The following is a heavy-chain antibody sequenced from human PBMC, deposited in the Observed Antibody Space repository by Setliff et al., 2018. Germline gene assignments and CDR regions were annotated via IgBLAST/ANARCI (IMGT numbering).Heavy chain of an antibody. J-gene: IGHJ4*02. V-gene: IGHV4-39*01. CDR3: ANRGYDGSGKYYTLYLDY. CDR2: VFYTEGT. CDR1: GGSLTGTSNY. Sequence: SETLSLTCTVSGGSLTGTSNYWAWIRQPPGKGLEWIGSVFYTEGTHYNASLKGRLAISLDTSKNQFSLRLSSVTAADTAVYYCANRGYDGSGKYYTLYLDYWGQGPLVTVSS. D-gene: IGHD3-10*01.